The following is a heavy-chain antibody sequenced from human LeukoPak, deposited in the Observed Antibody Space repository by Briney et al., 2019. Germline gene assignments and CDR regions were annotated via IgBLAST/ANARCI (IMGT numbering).Heavy chain of an antibody. CDR1: GGSFSGYY. CDR2: SNHSGST. Sequence: KPSETLSLTCAVYGGSFSGYYWSWIRQPPGKGLEWIGESNHSGSTNYNPSLKSRVTISVDTSKNQFSLKLSSVTAADTAVYYCARGKKLVRTKHALDPWGQGTLVTVSS. J-gene: IGHJ5*02. CDR3: ARGKKLVRTKHALDP. V-gene: IGHV4-34*01. D-gene: IGHD6-6*01.